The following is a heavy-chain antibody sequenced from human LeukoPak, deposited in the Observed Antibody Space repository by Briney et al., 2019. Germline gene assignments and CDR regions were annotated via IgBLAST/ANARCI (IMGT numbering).Heavy chain of an antibody. J-gene: IGHJ4*02. V-gene: IGHV3-74*01. CDR3: ARASTTVPNLLDH. CDR1: GFTLSTYW. D-gene: IGHD4-17*01. CDR2: IKGDGSST. Sequence: GGSLRLSCAASGFTLSTYWMHWVRHAPGKGLVWVARIKGDGSSTTYADSVKGRFTISRDNSKNTLYLQTSSLRAEDTAVYYCARASTTVPNLLDHWGRGTLVTVSS.